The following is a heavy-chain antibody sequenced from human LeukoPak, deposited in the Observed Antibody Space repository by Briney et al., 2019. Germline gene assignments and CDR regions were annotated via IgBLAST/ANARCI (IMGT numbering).Heavy chain of an antibody. D-gene: IGHD3-10*01. J-gene: IGHJ6*02. Sequence: KPSETLSLTCTVSGGSISSYYWSWIRQPPGKGLEWIGYIYYSGSTNYNPSLKSRVTISVDTSKNQFSLKLSSVTAADTAVYYCARATRGDRDVWGQGTTVTVSS. CDR2: IYYSGST. CDR3: ARATRGDRDV. CDR1: GGSISSYY. V-gene: IGHV4-59*12.